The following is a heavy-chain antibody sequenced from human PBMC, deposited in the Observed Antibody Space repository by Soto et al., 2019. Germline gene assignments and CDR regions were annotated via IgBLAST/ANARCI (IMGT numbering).Heavy chain of an antibody. D-gene: IGHD2-2*01. V-gene: IGHV4-39*01. CDR2: IYYSGST. CDR3: ARHPGRSLSRGGYFDY. Sequence: SETLSLTCTVSGGSISSSSYYWGWIRQPPGKGLEWIGSIYYSGSTYYNPSLKSRVTISVDTSKNQFSLKLSSVTAADTAVYYCARHPGRSLSRGGYFDYWGQGTLVTVSS. CDR1: GGSISSSSYY. J-gene: IGHJ4*02.